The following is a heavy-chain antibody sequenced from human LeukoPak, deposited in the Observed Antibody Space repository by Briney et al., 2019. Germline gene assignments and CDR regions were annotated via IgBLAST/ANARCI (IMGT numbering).Heavy chain of an antibody. Sequence: GESLKISCKGSGXSFTSYWISWVRQMPGKGLEWVGRIDPSDSYTNYSPSFQGHVTISADKSISTAYLQWSSLKASDTAMYYCARHAPQANYGDYVFDYRGQGTLVTVSS. D-gene: IGHD4-17*01. CDR3: ARHAPQANYGDYVFDY. V-gene: IGHV5-10-1*01. CDR1: GXSFTSYW. CDR2: IDPSDSYT. J-gene: IGHJ4*02.